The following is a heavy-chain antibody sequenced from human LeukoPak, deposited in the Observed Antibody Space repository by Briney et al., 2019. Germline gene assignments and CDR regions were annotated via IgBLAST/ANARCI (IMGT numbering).Heavy chain of an antibody. D-gene: IGHD4-17*01. CDR1: GFTFSDYY. J-gene: IGHJ4*02. Sequence: GGSLRLSCAASGFTFSDYYMSWIRQAPGKGLEWVSYISSSGSTIYYADSVMGRFTISRDNAKNSLYLQMNSLRAEDTAVYYCARENTVSDYGDYEGYWGQGTLVTVSS. CDR3: ARENTVSDYGDYEGY. CDR2: ISSSGSTI. V-gene: IGHV3-11*01.